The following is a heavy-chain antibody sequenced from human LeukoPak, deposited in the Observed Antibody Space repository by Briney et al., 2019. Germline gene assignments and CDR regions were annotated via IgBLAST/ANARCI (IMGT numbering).Heavy chain of an antibody. Sequence: ASVKVSCKASGYTFTSYDINWVRQATGQGLEWMGWMNPNSGNTGYAQKFQGRVTMTRNTSISTAYMELSSLRSEDTAVYYCAREQWLEQINWFDPWGQGTLVTVSS. CDR1: GYTFTSYD. CDR3: AREQWLEQINWFDP. J-gene: IGHJ5*02. D-gene: IGHD6-19*01. V-gene: IGHV1-8*01. CDR2: MNPNSGNT.